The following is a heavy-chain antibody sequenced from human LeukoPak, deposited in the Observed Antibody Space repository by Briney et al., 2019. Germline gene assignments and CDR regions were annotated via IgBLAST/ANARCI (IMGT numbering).Heavy chain of an antibody. V-gene: IGHV3-11*04. D-gene: IGHD3-22*01. CDR1: GFTFIDYY. CDR3: ARDSRLSYYDNSGYYGLDY. Sequence: GGSLRLSCAASGFTFIDYYMIWIRQAPGKGLEWVSFISNSGSTIYYADSVEGRFTISRDNAKNSLYLQMNSLRAEDTAVYYCARDSRLSYYDNSGYYGLDYWGQGTLVTVSS. J-gene: IGHJ4*02. CDR2: ISNSGSTI.